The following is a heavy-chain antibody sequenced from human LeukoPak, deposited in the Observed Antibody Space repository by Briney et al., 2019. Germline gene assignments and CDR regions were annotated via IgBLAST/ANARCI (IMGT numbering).Heavy chain of an antibody. D-gene: IGHD1-20*01. J-gene: IGHJ4*02. Sequence: SVKVSCKASGYTFTNYAMNWVRQAPGQGLEWMGRIIPILGIANYAQKFQGRVTITADKSTSTAYMELSSLRSEDTAVYYCARDFNWNDEDYWGQGTLVTVSS. V-gene: IGHV1-69*04. CDR2: IIPILGIA. CDR1: GYTFTNYA. CDR3: ARDFNWNDEDY.